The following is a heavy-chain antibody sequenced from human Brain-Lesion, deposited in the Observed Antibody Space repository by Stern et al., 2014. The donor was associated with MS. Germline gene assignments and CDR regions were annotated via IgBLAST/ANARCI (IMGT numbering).Heavy chain of an antibody. D-gene: IGHD3-10*01. CDR1: GYTFTGYY. V-gene: IGHV1-2*02. CDR3: ARGYYGSGRPQKGMDV. Sequence: VQLVESGAEVKKPGASVKVSCKASGYTFTGYYMYWVRQAPGQGLEWMGWINPNSGGTHYAQKFQGRVTMTRDTSIPTAYMELSRLRSDDTAVYYCARGYYGSGRPQKGMDVWGQGTTVTVSS. J-gene: IGHJ6*02. CDR2: INPNSGGT.